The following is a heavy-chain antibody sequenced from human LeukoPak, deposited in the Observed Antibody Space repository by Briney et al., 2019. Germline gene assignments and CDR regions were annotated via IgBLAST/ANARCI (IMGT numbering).Heavy chain of an antibody. Sequence: SETLSLTCTVSGGSISSYYWGWIRQPAGKGLGWIGRIYTSGSTNHNPSLKSRVTMSVDTSKNQFSLKLSSVTAADTAVYYCAEGSGWYDYWGQGTLVTVSS. CDR1: GGSISSYY. V-gene: IGHV4-4*07. CDR3: AEGSGWYDY. J-gene: IGHJ4*02. CDR2: IYTSGST. D-gene: IGHD6-19*01.